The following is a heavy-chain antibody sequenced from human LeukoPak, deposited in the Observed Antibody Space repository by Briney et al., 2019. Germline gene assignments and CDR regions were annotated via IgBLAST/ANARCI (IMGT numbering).Heavy chain of an antibody. D-gene: IGHD1-1*01. Sequence: GGSLRLSCAASGFTFNNYAMSWVRQAPGKGLEWVSAISGSGGSTYYADSVKGRFTVSRDNSKDTLYLQMNSLGAEDTAVYYCAKAAWNNWFDPLGPGNPGHRLL. CDR2: ISGSGGST. CDR3: AKAAWNNWFDP. CDR1: GFTFNNYA. J-gene: IGHJ5*02. V-gene: IGHV3-23*01.